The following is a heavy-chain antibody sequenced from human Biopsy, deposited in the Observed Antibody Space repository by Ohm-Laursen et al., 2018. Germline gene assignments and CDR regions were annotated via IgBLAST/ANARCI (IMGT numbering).Heavy chain of an antibody. D-gene: IGHD1-14*01. J-gene: IGHJ6*02. CDR3: ARDTELLSIGLDYNFGMVV. V-gene: IGHV1-69*06. CDR1: GDRFSNYP. CDR2: IIPIFNTP. Sequence: SVKVSCKVSGDRFSNYPISWVRRAPGQGLEWMGGIIPIFNTPKYAQRFQGRVTITAGRSTTTAYMELSSLRSEDTAVYYCARDTELLSIGLDYNFGMVVWGQGTTVTVSS.